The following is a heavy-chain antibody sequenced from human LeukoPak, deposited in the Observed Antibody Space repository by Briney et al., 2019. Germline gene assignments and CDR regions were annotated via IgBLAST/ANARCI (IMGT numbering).Heavy chain of an antibody. CDR2: IFGSGGSP. CDR3: GKTTVGYSSGQKPAWPVDY. J-gene: IGHJ4*02. D-gene: IGHD5-18*01. CDR1: GFTFGSHA. Sequence: GGSLRLSCEASGFTFGSHARYWVRQAPGKGLEWVAGIFGSGGSPHYADPVKGRFTISRDNSRNTVYLQINSLRAEDTAVYYCGKTTVGYSSGQKPAWPVDYWGQGTLVTVSS. V-gene: IGHV3-23*01.